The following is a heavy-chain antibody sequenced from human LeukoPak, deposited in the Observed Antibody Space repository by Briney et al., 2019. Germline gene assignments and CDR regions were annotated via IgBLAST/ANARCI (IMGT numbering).Heavy chain of an antibody. CDR1: GYSFTNYW. V-gene: IGHV5-51*01. Sequence: LGESLKISCKGSGYSFTNYWVDWVRQMPGKGLEWMGIIYPADSDTRYSPSFQGHVTISADKSISTAYLQWSGLKASDTAMYYCARLGGVAAAADYWGQGTLVTVSS. J-gene: IGHJ4*02. CDR2: IYPADSDT. CDR3: ARLGGVAAAADY. D-gene: IGHD6-13*01.